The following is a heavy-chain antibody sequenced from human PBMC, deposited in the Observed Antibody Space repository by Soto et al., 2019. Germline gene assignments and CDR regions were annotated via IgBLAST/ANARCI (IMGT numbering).Heavy chain of an antibody. Sequence: SETLSLTCTVSGGSISSYYWSWIRQPPGKGLEWIGYIYYSGSTNYNPSLKSRVTISVDTSKNQFSLKLSSVTAADTAVYYCAIGGEYSSSSGWFDPWGQGTLVTVSS. J-gene: IGHJ5*02. CDR1: GGSISSYY. V-gene: IGHV4-59*01. D-gene: IGHD6-6*01. CDR3: AIGGEYSSSSGWFDP. CDR2: IYYSGST.